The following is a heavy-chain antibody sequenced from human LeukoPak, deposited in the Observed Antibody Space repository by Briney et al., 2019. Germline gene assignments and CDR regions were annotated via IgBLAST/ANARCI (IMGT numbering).Heavy chain of an antibody. CDR1: GFTVSSNY. J-gene: IGHJ4*02. CDR3: ARGQPNGNSPLHY. CDR2: IYSGGST. D-gene: IGHD4-23*01. Sequence: GGSLRLSCAASGFTVSSNYMSWVRQAPGKGLEWVSVIYSGGSTYYADSVKGRFTISRDNSKNTLYLQMNSLRAEDTAVYYCARGQPNGNSPLHYWAQETLVPFP. V-gene: IGHV3-66*01.